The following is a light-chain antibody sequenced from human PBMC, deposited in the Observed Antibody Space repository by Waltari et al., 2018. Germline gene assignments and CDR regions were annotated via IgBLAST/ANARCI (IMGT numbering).Light chain of an antibody. V-gene: IGKV3-20*01. J-gene: IGKJ1*01. CDR2: GAY. CDR3: QHHVRLPAT. Sequence: IVLTQSPGTLSLSPGERATLSCRASQSVNTYLAWYQQKPGQAPRLLIYGAYTRAAGIPDRFNGSGFGTDFSLTISRLEAEDFAVYYCQHHVRLPATFGQGTKVEIK. CDR1: QSVNTY.